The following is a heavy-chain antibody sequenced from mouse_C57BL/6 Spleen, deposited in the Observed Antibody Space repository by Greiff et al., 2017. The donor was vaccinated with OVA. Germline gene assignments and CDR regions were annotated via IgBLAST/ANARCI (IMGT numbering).Heavy chain of an antibody. V-gene: IGHV1-72*01. CDR1: GYTFTSYW. J-gene: IGHJ2*01. CDR3: GRGVAVVATDALDY. CDR2: IDPNSGGT. D-gene: IGHD1-1*01. Sequence: QVQLQQPGAELVKPGASVKLSCKASGYTFTSYWMHWVKQRPGRGLEWIGRIDPNSGGTKYNEKFKSKATLTVDKPSSTAYMQLSSLTSEDSAVYYCGRGVAVVATDALDYWGQGTTLTVSA.